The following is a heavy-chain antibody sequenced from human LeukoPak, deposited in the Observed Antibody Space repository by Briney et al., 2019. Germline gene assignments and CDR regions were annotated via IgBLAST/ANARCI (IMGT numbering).Heavy chain of an antibody. CDR2: ISGSGGST. CDR1: GFTFSSYA. CDR3: ANSRITIFGVVTLDAFDI. V-gene: IGHV3-23*01. D-gene: IGHD3-3*01. Sequence: PGGSLRLSCAASGFTFSSYAMSWVRQAPGKGLEWVSAISGSGGSTYYADSVKGRFTISRDNSKNTLYLQMNSLRAEDTAVYYCANSRITIFGVVTLDAFDIWGQGTMVTVSS. J-gene: IGHJ3*02.